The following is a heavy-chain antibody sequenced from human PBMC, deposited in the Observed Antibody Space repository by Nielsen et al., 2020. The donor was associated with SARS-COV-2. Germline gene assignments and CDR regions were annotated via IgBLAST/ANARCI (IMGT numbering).Heavy chain of an antibody. Sequence: GESLKISCAASGFSFSDYYISWVRQAPGKGLEWVSYISSSSSYTDYADSVKGRFTISRDNAKNSLYLQMHSLRAEDTAIYYCAREGGYTYWNRLDSWGQGTLVTVSS. D-gene: IGHD5-18*01. V-gene: IGHV3-11*06. CDR3: AREGGYTYWNRLDS. CDR1: GFSFSDYY. CDR2: ISSSSSYT. J-gene: IGHJ4*02.